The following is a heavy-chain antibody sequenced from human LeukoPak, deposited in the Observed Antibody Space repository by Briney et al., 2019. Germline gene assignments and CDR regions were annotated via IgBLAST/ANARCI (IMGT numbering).Heavy chain of an antibody. CDR3: ARVPPYNWNYEIDP. CDR1: GFTFDDYG. V-gene: IGHV3-20*04. Sequence: RPGGSLRLSCAASGFTFDDYGMSWVRQAPGKGLEWVSGINWNGGSTGYADSVKGRFTISRDNAKNSLYLQMNSLRAEDTALYYCARVPPYNWNYEIDPWGQGTLVTVSS. CDR2: INWNGGST. D-gene: IGHD1-7*01. J-gene: IGHJ5*02.